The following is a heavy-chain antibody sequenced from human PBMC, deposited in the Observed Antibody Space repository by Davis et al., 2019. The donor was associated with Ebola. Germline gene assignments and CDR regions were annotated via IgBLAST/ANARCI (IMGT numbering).Heavy chain of an antibody. J-gene: IGHJ4*02. Sequence: HTGGSLRLSCAASGFTFSNYWMHWVRQAPGKGLVWVSGINSNGIRTNYADSVKGRFTISRDNAKDTVYLQMNSLRAEDTALYYCAVSYGSVTPWEGYFDDWGQGTLVTVSS. D-gene: IGHD3-10*01. CDR2: INSNGIRT. V-gene: IGHV3-74*01. CDR1: GFTFSNYW. CDR3: AVSYGSVTPWEGYFDD.